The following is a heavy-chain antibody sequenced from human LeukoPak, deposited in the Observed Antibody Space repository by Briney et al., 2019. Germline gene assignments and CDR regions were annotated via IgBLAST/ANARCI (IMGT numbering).Heavy chain of an antibody. V-gene: IGHV4-59*01. D-gene: IGHD3-10*01. CDR1: GGSISSYY. CDR3: ARRSGRFLCYFDY. J-gene: IGHJ4*02. Sequence: SETLSLTCTVSGGSISSYYWSWIRQPPGKGLEWIGYIYYSGSTNYNPSLKSRVTISVDTSKNQFSLKLSSVTAADTAVYYCARRSGRFLCYFDYWGQGTLVTVSS. CDR2: IYYSGST.